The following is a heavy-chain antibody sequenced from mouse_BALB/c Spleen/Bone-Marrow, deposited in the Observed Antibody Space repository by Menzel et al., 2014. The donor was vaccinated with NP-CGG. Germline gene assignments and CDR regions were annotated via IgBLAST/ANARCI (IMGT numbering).Heavy chain of an antibody. J-gene: IGHJ4*01. CDR2: ISGGSSIV. Sequence: EVKVVESGGGLVQPGGSRKLSCAASGFTFSSFGMHWVRQAPEKGLEWVAYISGGSSIVYYADTVKGRFTISRDNPKNTLFLQMTSLRSEDTAIYYCARRDYFGYAAMDYWGQGTLVTVSS. V-gene: IGHV5-17*02. D-gene: IGHD1-2*01. CDR3: ARRDYFGYAAMDY. CDR1: GFTFSSFG.